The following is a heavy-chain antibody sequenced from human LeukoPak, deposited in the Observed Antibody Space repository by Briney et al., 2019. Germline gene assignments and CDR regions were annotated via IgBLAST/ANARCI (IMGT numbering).Heavy chain of an antibody. Sequence: SETLSLTCTVSGGSISTYYWSWVRQPAGKGLEWIGRIYTSGSTNYNPSLKSRVTMSVDTSKNQFSLKLSSVTAADTAVYFCARGTVPNAFDIWGQGIMVTVS. CDR2: IYTSGST. CDR3: ARGTVPNAFDI. V-gene: IGHV4-4*07. D-gene: IGHD1/OR15-1a*01. J-gene: IGHJ3*02. CDR1: GGSISTYY.